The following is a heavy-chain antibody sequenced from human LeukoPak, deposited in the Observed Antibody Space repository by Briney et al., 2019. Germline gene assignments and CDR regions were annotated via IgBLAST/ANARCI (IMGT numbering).Heavy chain of an antibody. D-gene: IGHD6-13*01. V-gene: IGHV4-34*01. Sequence: PSETLSLTCAVYGGSFSGYYWSWIRQPPGKGLEWIGEINHSGSTNYNPSLKSRATISVDTSKSRFSLRLSSVTAADTAVYYCARDKYSSSWYGYFDPWGQGTLVTVSS. CDR1: GGSFSGYY. CDR3: ARDKYSSSWYGYFDP. J-gene: IGHJ5*02. CDR2: INHSGST.